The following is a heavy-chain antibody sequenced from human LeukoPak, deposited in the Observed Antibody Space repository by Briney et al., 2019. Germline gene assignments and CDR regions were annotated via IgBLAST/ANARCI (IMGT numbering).Heavy chain of an antibody. CDR2: IIPIFGTA. J-gene: IGHJ6*02. CDR1: GGTFISYA. CDR3: ARDPIEPSIAARLHYYYGMDV. Sequence: ASVKVSCKASGGTFISYAISWVRQAPGQGLEWMGGIIPIFGTANYAQKFQGRVTITADESTSTAYMELSSLRSEDTAVYYCARDPIEPSIAARLHYYYGMDVWGQGTTVTVSS. V-gene: IGHV1-69*01. D-gene: IGHD6-6*01.